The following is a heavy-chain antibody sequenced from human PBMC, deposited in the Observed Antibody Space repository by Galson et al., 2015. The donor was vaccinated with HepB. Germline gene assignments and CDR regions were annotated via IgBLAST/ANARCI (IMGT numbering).Heavy chain of an antibody. CDR1: GFTFSSYA. D-gene: IGHD3-22*01. J-gene: IGHJ3*02. V-gene: IGHV3-23*01. CDR2: ISGSGGST. CDR3: AKDSTNYYDSSGYYSGLSDAFDI. Sequence: SLRLSCAASGFTFSSYAMSWVRQAPGKGLEWVSAISGSGGSTYYADSVKGRFTISRDNSKNTLYLQMNSLRAEDTAVYYCAKDSTNYYDSSGYYSGLSDAFDIWGQGTMVTVSS.